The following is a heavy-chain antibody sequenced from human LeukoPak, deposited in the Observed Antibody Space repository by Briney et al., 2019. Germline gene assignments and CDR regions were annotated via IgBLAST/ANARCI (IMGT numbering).Heavy chain of an antibody. Sequence: SVKVSCKASGGTFSSYAISWVRQAPGQGLEWMGRIIPIFGTANYAQKFQGRVTIITDESTSTAYMELSSLRSEDTAVYYCAREVAGEAGDWGQGTLVTVSS. V-gene: IGHV1-69*05. CDR3: AREVAGEAGD. J-gene: IGHJ4*02. CDR1: GGTFSSYA. CDR2: IIPIFGTA. D-gene: IGHD6-19*01.